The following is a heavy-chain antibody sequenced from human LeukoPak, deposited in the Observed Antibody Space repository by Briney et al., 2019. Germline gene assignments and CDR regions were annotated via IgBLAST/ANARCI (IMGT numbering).Heavy chain of an antibody. V-gene: IGHV3-66*01. D-gene: IGHD6-6*01. CDR2: IYSGGST. CDR3: ATRARGIAARPFDY. Sequence: PGGSLRLSCAASGFTVSSNYMSWVRQAPGKGLEWVSVIYSGGSTYYADSVKGRITISRDNSKNTLYLQMNSLRAEDTAVYYCATRARGIAARPFDYWGQGTLVTVSS. J-gene: IGHJ4*02. CDR1: GFTVSSNY.